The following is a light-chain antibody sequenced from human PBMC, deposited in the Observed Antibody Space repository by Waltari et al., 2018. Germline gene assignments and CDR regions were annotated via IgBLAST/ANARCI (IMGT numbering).Light chain of an antibody. CDR3: SSYAATNNLRNV. J-gene: IGLJ1*01. CDR1: AFKY. V-gene: IGLV2-8*01. CDR2: DVF. Sequence: QSALSQPPSASGSEGQSVTISCSGAFKYVSWSQKHPGKAPKLLIYDVFKRPSGVTDRFSGSQSGDTATLTVSWVQFEDEAVYYCSSYAATNNLRNVFGTGTRLTVL.